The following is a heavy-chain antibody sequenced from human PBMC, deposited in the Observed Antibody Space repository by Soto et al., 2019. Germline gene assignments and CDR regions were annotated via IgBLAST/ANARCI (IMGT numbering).Heavy chain of an antibody. CDR2: IYSSGST. CDR3: ARVPSSFDYYYAMDV. J-gene: IGHJ6*02. V-gene: IGHV4-30-4*02. D-gene: IGHD3-16*01. CDR1: GDSISSGNKY. Sequence: PSDTLSLMCTVSGDSISSGNKYWSWIRQPPGKGLAWIGYIYSSGSTYYNPSLKSRLSISLHTSDNQFSLKFDSVTDADSAVYYCARVPSSFDYYYAMDVWGHGTTVTVSS.